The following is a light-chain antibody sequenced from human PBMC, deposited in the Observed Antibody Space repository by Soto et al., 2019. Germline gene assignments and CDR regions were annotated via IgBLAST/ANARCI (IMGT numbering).Light chain of an antibody. CDR1: QSVFLSSNKNNL. Sequence: DIVMTQSPDYLAVSLGERATINCKSSQSVFLSSNKNNLLAWYPQKPGQPPKLLISWASTRESGVPDRFSGSRSATDFTLTISSLQAEDVAVYYCQHFYASPPAFGPGTKVEIK. CDR3: QHFYASPPA. CDR2: WAS. J-gene: IGKJ3*01. V-gene: IGKV4-1*01.